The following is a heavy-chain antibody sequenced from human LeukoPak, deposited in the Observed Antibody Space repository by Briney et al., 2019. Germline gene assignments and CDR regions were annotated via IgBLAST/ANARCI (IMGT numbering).Heavy chain of an antibody. Sequence: GASVKVSCKASGYTFNSYYMHWVRQAPGQGLEWMGTINPSGGRTNYAQKLQGRVTMTTDTSTSTAYMELRSLRSDDTAVYYCARIVPAAIWRVDYWGQGTLVTVSS. D-gene: IGHD2-2*01. V-gene: IGHV1-46*02. CDR1: GYTFNSYY. CDR3: ARIVPAAIWRVDY. CDR2: INPSGGRT. J-gene: IGHJ4*02.